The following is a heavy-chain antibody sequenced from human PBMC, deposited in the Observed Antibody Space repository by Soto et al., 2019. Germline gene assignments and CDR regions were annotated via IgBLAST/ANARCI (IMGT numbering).Heavy chain of an antibody. Sequence: GGSVRLSCSASVFTFSNCPMSWGRLAPGEKLEWVSYISDSGGTTYYADSVKGRFTISRDNSKNTLYLQMNSLRAEDTAVYYCAKDPYCSSISCYAGNFYYWGQGALVTVSS. CDR1: VFTFSNCP. D-gene: IGHD2-2*01. CDR2: ISDSGGTT. V-gene: IGHV3-23*01. J-gene: IGHJ4*02. CDR3: AKDPYCSSISCYAGNFYY.